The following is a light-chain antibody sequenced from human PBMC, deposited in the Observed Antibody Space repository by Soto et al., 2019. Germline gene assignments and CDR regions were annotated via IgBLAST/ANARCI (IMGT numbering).Light chain of an antibody. V-gene: IGLV2-14*01. CDR1: SSDVGGYNH. CDR3: VSYTSSSIRV. J-gene: IGLJ3*02. Sequence: QSALTQPASVSGSPGQSITISCTGTSSDVGGYNHVSWYQQHPGKAPKLIIYEVRNRPSGVSNRLAGSKSGNTASLTISGLQADDEADYYCVSYTSSSIRVFGGGTKVTVL. CDR2: EVR.